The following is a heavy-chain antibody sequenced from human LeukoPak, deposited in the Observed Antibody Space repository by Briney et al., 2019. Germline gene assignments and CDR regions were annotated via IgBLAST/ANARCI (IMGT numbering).Heavy chain of an antibody. Sequence: GGSLRLSCAASGFTFTSYALSWVRQAPGKGLEWVSGTSGSGGSTYYGDSVKGRFTISRDNSKSTLYLQMNSLRADDTAVYYCAKGLWSSGWDPFDSWGQGTLVTVSS. CDR2: TSGSGGST. CDR3: AKGLWSSGWDPFDS. CDR1: GFTFTSYA. V-gene: IGHV3-23*01. J-gene: IGHJ4*02. D-gene: IGHD6-25*01.